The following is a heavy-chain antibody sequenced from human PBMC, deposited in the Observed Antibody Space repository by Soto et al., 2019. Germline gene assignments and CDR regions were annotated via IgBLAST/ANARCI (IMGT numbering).Heavy chain of an antibody. CDR2: INPSGGST. Sequence: VKVSCKACGCAFSGYYMHWWRQAPGQWLELLGIINPSGGSTSYAQQFQGRVTMTRETSTSTVYMELNRLRAEDPAVDYCARDRIQRWTFDYWGQGTLVTVSS. J-gene: IGHJ4*02. CDR3: ARDRIQRWTFDY. CDR1: GCAFSGYY. D-gene: IGHD5-18*01. V-gene: IGHV1-46*01.